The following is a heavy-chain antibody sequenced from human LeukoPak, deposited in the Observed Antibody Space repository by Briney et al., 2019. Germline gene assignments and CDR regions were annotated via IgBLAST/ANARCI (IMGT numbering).Heavy chain of an antibody. J-gene: IGHJ4*02. CDR1: GYSISSSNW. V-gene: IGHV4-28*06. D-gene: IGHD3-10*01. CDR3: ARMVRGVNGDYFDY. CDR2: IYYSGSA. Sequence: SETLSLTCAVSGYSISSSNWWGWIRQPPGKGLEWIGYIYYSGSANYNPSLKSRVTMSVDTSKNQFSLKLSSVTALDTAVYYCARMVRGVNGDYFDYWGQGTLVTVSS.